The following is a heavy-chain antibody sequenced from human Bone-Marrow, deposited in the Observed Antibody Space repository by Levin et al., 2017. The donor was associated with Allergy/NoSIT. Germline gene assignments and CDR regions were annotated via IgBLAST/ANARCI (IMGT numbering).Heavy chain of an antibody. V-gene: IGHV4-39*07. J-gene: IGHJ4*02. Sequence: GSLRLSCSVSGDSITRNSYYWGWIRQAPGKGLEWIGTISHSGSTYYNPSLKSRVTLSVDTSKNEFSLKLSSVTAADTAVYYCARDVPFYYDNSGGGFDYWGQGTLVPVSS. CDR2: ISHSGST. CDR3: ARDVPFYYDNSGGGFDY. D-gene: IGHD3-22*01. CDR1: GDSITRNSYY.